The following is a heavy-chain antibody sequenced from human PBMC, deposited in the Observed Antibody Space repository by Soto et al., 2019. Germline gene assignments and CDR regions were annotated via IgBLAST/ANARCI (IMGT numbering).Heavy chain of an antibody. CDR1: GFTFRSYA. Sequence: GGSLRLSCAASGFTFRSYAMTWVRQAPGKGLEWVSVITYNGDNTFYADSVKGRFTISRDNSKDTVYLQMNSLRAEDTAVYYCARYIRGPTVFYFDFWGPGVLVTVSS. CDR3: ARYIRGPTVFYFDF. CDR2: ITYNGDNT. J-gene: IGHJ4*02. D-gene: IGHD5-18*01. V-gene: IGHV3-23*01.